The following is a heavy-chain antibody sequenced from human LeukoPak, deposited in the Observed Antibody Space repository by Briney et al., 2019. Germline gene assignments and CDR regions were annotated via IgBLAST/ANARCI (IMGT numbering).Heavy chain of an antibody. V-gene: IGHV1-46*01. CDR2: INPTGGST. D-gene: IGHD3-16*01. J-gene: IGHJ3*02. Sequence: GASVKVSCKASGYTFTSYYMNWVRQAPGQGLEWMGIINPTGGSTSYAQKLQGRVTMTRDTSTSTVYMELSSLRSEDTAVYYCARGLTFGGVTNDAFDIWGQGTMVTVSS. CDR1: GYTFTSYY. CDR3: ARGLTFGGVTNDAFDI.